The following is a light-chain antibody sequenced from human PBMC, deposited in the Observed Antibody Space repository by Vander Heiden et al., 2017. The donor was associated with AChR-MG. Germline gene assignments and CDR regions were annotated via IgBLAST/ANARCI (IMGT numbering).Light chain of an antibody. V-gene: IGKV1-5*03. CDR3: QHYNSYPLT. Sequence: DLPMTQPPSTLSASVGDRVTITCRASQSINSWLAWYQQKPGKVPNLLIYHASSLQDGVPSRFSGGGSGTEFTLTISTLQPDDFATYYCQHYNSYPLTFGGGTKVEIK. J-gene: IGKJ4*01. CDR2: HAS. CDR1: QSINSW.